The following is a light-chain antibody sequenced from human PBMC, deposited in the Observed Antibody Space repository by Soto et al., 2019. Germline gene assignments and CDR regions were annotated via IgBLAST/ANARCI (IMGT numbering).Light chain of an antibody. V-gene: IGLV2-14*01. CDR1: SSDVGAYNF. CDR2: EVS. J-gene: IGLJ2*01. CDR3: SSQTGSATVL. Sequence: QSALTQPASVSGSPGQSITISCTGTSSDVGAYNFVSWYQQFPGKAPKLMIYEVSNRPSGVSDRFSGSKSGNTASLIISGLLAEDEADYYCSSQTGSATVLFGGGTKVTAL.